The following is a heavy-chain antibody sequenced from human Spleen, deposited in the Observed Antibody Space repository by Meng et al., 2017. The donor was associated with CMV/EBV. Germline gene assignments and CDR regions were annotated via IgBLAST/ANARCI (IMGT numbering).Heavy chain of an antibody. V-gene: IGHV3-15*01. J-gene: IGHJ4*02. CDR1: RLPFSKAW. CDR2: IKSKTDGDTT. D-gene: IGHD3-3*01. Sequence: SRLPFSKAWMSWVRQAPGKGLEWVGRIKSKTDGDTTDYAAPVKGRFTISRDDSKDMVYLQMNSLKTEDTAVYYCTTENDFWNGYHFDYWGQGTLVTVSA. CDR3: TTENDFWNGYHFDY.